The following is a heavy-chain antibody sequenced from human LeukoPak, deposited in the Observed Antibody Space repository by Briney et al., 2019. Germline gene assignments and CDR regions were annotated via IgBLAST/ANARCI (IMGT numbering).Heavy chain of an antibody. CDR1: GGSISTYY. CDR3: ARGGAARLHFQN. CDR2: IYHSGST. Sequence: SETLSLTCTVSGGSISTYYWNWIRQPPGKGLEWIRYIYHSGSTNYNPSLQSRVTISVDTSKNQFSLNLNSVTAADTAVYYCARGGAARLHFQNWGQGTLVTVSS. V-gene: IGHV4-59*01. D-gene: IGHD6-6*01. J-gene: IGHJ1*01.